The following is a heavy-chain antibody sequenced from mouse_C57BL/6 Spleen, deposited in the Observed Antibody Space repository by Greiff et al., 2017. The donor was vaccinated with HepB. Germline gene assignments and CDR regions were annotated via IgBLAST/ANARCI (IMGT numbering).Heavy chain of an antibody. CDR2: IYPGSGNT. D-gene: IGHD2-5*01. J-gene: IGHJ3*01. V-gene: IGHV1-66*01. CDR1: GYSFTSYY. Sequence: QVQLQQSGPELVKPGASVKISCKASGYSFTSYYIHWVKQRPGQGLEWIGWIYPGSGNTKYNEKFKGKATLTADTSSSTAYMQLSSLTSEDSAVYYCARSDYSNSAWFAYWGQGTLVTVSA. CDR3: ARSDYSNSAWFAY.